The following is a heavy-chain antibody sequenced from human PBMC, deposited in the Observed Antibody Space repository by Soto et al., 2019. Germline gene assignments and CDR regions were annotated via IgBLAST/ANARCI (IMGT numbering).Heavy chain of an antibody. CDR3: ARDFTVLTGYPVGFDI. CDR2: ISSSSSYI. J-gene: IGHJ3*02. Sequence: GGSLRLSCAASGFTFSSYSMNWVRQGPGKGLEWVSSISSSSSYIYYADTVKRRFTITRDNAKNSLYLPMNSLRAKDTAVYYCARDFTVLTGYPVGFDIWGQGTMVTVSS. D-gene: IGHD3-9*01. CDR1: GFTFSSYS. V-gene: IGHV3-21*01.